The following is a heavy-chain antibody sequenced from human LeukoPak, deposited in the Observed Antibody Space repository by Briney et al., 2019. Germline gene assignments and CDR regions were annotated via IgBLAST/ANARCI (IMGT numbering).Heavy chain of an antibody. J-gene: IGHJ6*02. D-gene: IGHD2-2*01. CDR2: INPRTGDR. Sequence: ASVKVSCKASGYTFTSHDINWVRQASGQGPEWMGWINPRTGDRGYAQKFQGRVTITRSTSMNTAYMELSSLRSEDTAVYYCAREPFRYQLLGGANYYFGMDVWGQGTTVTVSS. V-gene: IGHV1-8*01. CDR1: GYTFTSHD. CDR3: AREPFRYQLLGGANYYFGMDV.